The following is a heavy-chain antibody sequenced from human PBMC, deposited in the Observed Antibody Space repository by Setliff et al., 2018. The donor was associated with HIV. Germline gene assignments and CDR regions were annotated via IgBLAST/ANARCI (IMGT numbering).Heavy chain of an antibody. J-gene: IGHJ4*02. Sequence: PSETLSLTCTVSGGSISSGTYFWSWIRQPAGKGLEWIGHIHTSGTANYNSSLKSRVTISIDTSRSHFSLRLTSVTAADTAVYYCARRRSVALSPFDYWGQGALVTVS. V-gene: IGHV4-61*09. CDR1: GGSISSGTYF. CDR3: ARRRSVALSPFDY. CDR2: IHTSGTA.